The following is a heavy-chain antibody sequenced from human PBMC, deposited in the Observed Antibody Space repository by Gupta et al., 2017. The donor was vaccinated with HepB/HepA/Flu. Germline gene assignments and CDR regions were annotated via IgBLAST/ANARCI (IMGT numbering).Heavy chain of an antibody. D-gene: IGHD2-2*01. V-gene: IGHV3-23*01. Sequence: EVQLLESGGDLVQPGGSLRSSCEASGFIFSNYDMNWVRRAPGKGLEWVSGISGRGGRTYYADSVKCRFTISRDNSKNTLYLQMNRLRAEDTAVYYCAKVSRYCTATSCNVLGFESSSAFDYWGQGTLVTVSS. CDR3: AKVSRYCTATSCNVLGFESSSAFDY. J-gene: IGHJ4*02. CDR1: GFIFSNYD. CDR2: ISGRGGRT.